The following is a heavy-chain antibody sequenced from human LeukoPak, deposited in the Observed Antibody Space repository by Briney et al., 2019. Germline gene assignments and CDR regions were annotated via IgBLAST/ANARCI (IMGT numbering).Heavy chain of an antibody. J-gene: IGHJ1*01. D-gene: IGHD2-15*01. CDR1: GGSISSYY. V-gene: IGHV4-59*01. CDR3: ARGGMVAATSPEYFQH. CDR2: IYYSGST. Sequence: SETLSLTCTVSGGSISSYYWSWIRQPPGKGLEWIGYIYYSGSTNYNPSLKSRVTISVDTSKNQFSLKLSSVTAEDTAVYYCARGGMVAATSPEYFQHWGQGTLVTVSS.